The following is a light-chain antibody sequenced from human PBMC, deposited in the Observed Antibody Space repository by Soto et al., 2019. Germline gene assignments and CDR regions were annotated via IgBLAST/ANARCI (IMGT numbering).Light chain of an antibody. Sequence: DIQMPQSPSSLSASVGDRVTITCRARQSISNFLNWYQQKPGKAPKLLIYAASSLRSGVTSRFSGSGSGTDFTLTISSLQREDFATYVCQQSYSSPWTFGQGTKVEIK. V-gene: IGKV1-39*01. CDR3: QQSYSSPWT. J-gene: IGKJ1*01. CDR1: QSISNF. CDR2: AAS.